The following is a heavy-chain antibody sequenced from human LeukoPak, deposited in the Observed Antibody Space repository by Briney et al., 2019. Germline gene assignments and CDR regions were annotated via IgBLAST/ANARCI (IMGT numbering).Heavy chain of an antibody. Sequence: GGSLRLSCAASGFTFSEYYMSWIRQAPGKGLEWVADISSSGDIVSYGESVQGRFTISRDNAKDSLSLQLNSLRADDTAVYYCAREIVAGTFDCWGQGTLVTVSS. CDR3: AREIVAGTFDC. CDR1: GFTFSEYY. CDR2: ISSSGDIV. V-gene: IGHV3-11*01. J-gene: IGHJ4*02. D-gene: IGHD5-12*01.